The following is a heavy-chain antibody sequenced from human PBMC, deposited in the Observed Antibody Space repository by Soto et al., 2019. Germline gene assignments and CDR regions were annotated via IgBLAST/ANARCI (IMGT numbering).Heavy chain of an antibody. CDR2: ISSSSSYI. CDR1: GFTFSSYS. V-gene: IGHV3-21*01. D-gene: IGHD3-22*01. CDR3: ARDYYDSSGYYQNFDY. Sequence: EVQLVESGGGLVKPGGSLRLSCAASGFTFSSYSMNWVRQAPGKGLEWVSSISSSSSYIYYADSVKGRFTISRDNAKNSLYLQMNSLRDEDTAVYYCARDYYDSSGYYQNFDYWGQGTLVTVSS. J-gene: IGHJ4*02.